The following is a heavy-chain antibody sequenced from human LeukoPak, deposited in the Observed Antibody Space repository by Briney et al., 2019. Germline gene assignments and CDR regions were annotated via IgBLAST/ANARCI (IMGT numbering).Heavy chain of an antibody. J-gene: IGHJ4*02. CDR3: ARDNPGSYYFDY. V-gene: IGHV1-3*01. CDR2: INAGNGNT. CDR1: GYTFTSYA. D-gene: IGHD1-14*01. Sequence: ASVKVPCKASGYTFTSYAMHWVRQAPGQRLEWMGWINAGNGNTKYSQKFQGRVTITRDTSASTAYMELSSLRSEDTAVYYCARDNPGSYYFDYWGQGTLVTVSS.